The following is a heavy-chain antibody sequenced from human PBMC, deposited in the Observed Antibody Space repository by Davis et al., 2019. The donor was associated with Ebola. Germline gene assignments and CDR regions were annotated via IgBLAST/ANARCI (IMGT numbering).Heavy chain of an antibody. CDR3: ARGKTTVTTGFDY. Sequence: PSETLSLTCTVSGGSISSSSYYWGWIRQPPGKGLEWIGCIFYSGSSNYNPSLKSRVTISVDTSKNQFSLKLSSVTAADTAVYYCARGKTTVTTGFDYWGQGTLVTVSS. V-gene: IGHV4-61*05. CDR2: IFYSGSS. J-gene: IGHJ4*02. CDR1: GGSISSSSYY. D-gene: IGHD4-11*01.